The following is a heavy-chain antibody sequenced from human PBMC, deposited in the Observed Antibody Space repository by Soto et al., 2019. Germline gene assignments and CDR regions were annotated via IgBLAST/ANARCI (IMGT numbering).Heavy chain of an antibody. J-gene: IGHJ4*02. D-gene: IGHD3-3*01. CDR2: VYHTGRT. Sequence: SETLSLTCTVSGGSISSSSYSWIWIRQPPGKRLEWIGYVYHTGRTSYNPSLKSRVSISMDTSKNQFSLNLDSVTAADTAVYFCARDFAYFDSWGQGTLVTVSS. CDR1: GGSISSSSYS. CDR3: ARDFAYFDS. V-gene: IGHV4-61*01.